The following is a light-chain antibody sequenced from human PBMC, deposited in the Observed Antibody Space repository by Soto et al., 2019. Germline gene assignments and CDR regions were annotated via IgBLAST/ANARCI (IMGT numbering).Light chain of an antibody. CDR1: SSDVGGYND. CDR2: EVN. Sequence: QSVLTQPPSASGSLGQSVTISCTVTSSDVGGYNDFTWYQQHPGKVPKLMVYEVNKRPSGVPDRFSGSKSGNPASLTVSGLPAEDEADYYSTSYAGRTNVFGTGTKLTVL. CDR3: TSYAGRTNV. V-gene: IGLV2-8*01. J-gene: IGLJ1*01.